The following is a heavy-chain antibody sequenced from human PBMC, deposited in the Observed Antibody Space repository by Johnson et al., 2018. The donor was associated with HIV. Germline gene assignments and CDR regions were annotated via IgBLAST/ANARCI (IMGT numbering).Heavy chain of an antibody. CDR3: AREARYSPYPDAFDI. Sequence: VPLVESGGGLVQPGGSLRLSCAASGFTFSSYAMHWVRQAPGKGLEWVAVISYDGSNKYYADSVKGRFTISRDNSKNTLYLQMNSLRAEDTAVYCCAREARYSPYPDAFDIWGQGTMVTVSS. V-gene: IGHV3-30-3*01. J-gene: IGHJ3*02. CDR2: ISYDGSNK. D-gene: IGHD2-21*01. CDR1: GFTFSSYA.